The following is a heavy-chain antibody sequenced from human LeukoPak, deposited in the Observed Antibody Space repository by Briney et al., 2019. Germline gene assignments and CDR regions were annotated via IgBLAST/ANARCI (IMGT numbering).Heavy chain of an antibody. CDR2: INQNGGVK. D-gene: IGHD6-13*01. V-gene: IGHV3-7*01. J-gene: IGHJ4*02. Sequence: GESLRLSCAASGFRFSTFWMSWVRQAPGKGLDWVANINQNGGVKHYADSVKGRFTISRDNAKNSLYLQMTSLRADDTAVYYCARESAAAAAPFDYWGQGTLVTVSS. CDR1: GFRFSTFW. CDR3: ARESAAAAAPFDY.